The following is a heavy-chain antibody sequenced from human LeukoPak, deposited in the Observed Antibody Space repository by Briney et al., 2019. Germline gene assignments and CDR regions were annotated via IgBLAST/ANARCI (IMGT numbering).Heavy chain of an antibody. Sequence: SETLSLTCTVSGGSISSSSYYWGWIRQPPGKGLEWIGSIYYSGSTCYNPSLKSRVTTSVDTSKNQFSLKLSSVTAADTAMYFCAKSGGYGLIDYWGQGTLVTVSS. CDR3: AKSGGYGLIDY. J-gene: IGHJ4*02. CDR1: GGSISSSSYY. D-gene: IGHD1-26*01. CDR2: IYYSGST. V-gene: IGHV4-39*01.